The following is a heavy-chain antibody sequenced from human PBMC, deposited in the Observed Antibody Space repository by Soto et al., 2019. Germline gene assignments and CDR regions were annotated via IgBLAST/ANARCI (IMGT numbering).Heavy chain of an antibody. CDR2: INHSGST. V-gene: IGHV4-34*01. J-gene: IGHJ4*02. CDR3: ARMSAARYFDY. D-gene: IGHD6-6*01. CDR1: GGSFSGYY. Sequence: SETLSLTCAVYGGSFSGYYWSWIRQPPGKGLEWIGEINHSGSTNYNPSLKSRVTISIDTSKNQFSLKLSSVTAADTAVYYCARMSAARYFDYWGQGTLVTVSS.